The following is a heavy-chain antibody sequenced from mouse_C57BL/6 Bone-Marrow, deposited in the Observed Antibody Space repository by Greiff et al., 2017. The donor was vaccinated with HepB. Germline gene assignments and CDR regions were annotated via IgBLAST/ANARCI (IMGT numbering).Heavy chain of an antibody. CDR2: INPYNGGT. D-gene: IGHD3-2*02. J-gene: IGHJ3*01. Sequence: EVQLVESGPVLVKPGASVKMSCKASGYTFTDYYMNWVKQSHGKSLEWIGVINPYNGGTSYNQKFKGKATLTVDKSSSTAYMELNSLTSEDSAVYYCARDSSGYEGTWFAYWGQGTLVTVSA. CDR1: GYTFTDYY. CDR3: ARDSSGYEGTWFAY. V-gene: IGHV1-19*01.